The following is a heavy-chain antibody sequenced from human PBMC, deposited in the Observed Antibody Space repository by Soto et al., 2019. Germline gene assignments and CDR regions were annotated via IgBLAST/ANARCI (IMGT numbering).Heavy chain of an antibody. CDR2: ISSSGTYT. CDR1: GFPFSDYY. V-gene: IGHV3-11*06. D-gene: IGHD3-10*01. CDR3: VRDISPNNFASGSYTF. Sequence: QVQLVESGGGLVKPGGSLRLSCAASGFPFSDYYMTWIRQAPGKGLDWVSYISSSGTYTHFADSLKGRFTISRDNAKNSLYLQMNSLRPEDTAVYYCVRDISPNNFASGSYTFWGQGILVTASS. J-gene: IGHJ4*02.